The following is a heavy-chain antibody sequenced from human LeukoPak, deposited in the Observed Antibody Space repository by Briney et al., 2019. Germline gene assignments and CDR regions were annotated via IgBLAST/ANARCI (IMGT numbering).Heavy chain of an antibody. D-gene: IGHD3-16*02. CDR2: INHSGST. V-gene: IGHV4-34*01. Sequence: SETLSLTCAVYGGSFSGYYWSWIRQPPGKGLEWIGEINHSGSTNYNPSLKSRVTISVDTSKNQFSLELSSVTAADTAVYYCARTKYYDYVWGSYRNSYFDYWGQGTLVTVSS. CDR1: GGSFSGYY. J-gene: IGHJ4*02. CDR3: ARTKYYDYVWGSYRNSYFDY.